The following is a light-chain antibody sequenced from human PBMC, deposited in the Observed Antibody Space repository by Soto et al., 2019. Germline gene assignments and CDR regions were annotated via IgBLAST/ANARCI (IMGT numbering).Light chain of an antibody. V-gene: IGKV3-20*01. Sequence: EILMTQSPATLSVSPGDSATLSCRASRSVDTSLAWYQQKPGQAPRLLIYGASTRATGVPDRFSGSESGTDFTLSISRLEPDDFVVYYCQQYGSSPFTFGQGTRLEIK. CDR3: QQYGSSPFT. J-gene: IGKJ5*01. CDR2: GAS. CDR1: RSVDTS.